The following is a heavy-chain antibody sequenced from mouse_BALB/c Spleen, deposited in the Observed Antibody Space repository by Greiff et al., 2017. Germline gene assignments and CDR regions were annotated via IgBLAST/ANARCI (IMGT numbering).Heavy chain of an antibody. CDR2: ISNGGGST. D-gene: IGHD1-1*01. CDR1: GFTFSSYT. V-gene: IGHV5-12-2*01. CDR3: ARRYYGSSYVGAMDY. J-gene: IGHJ4*01. Sequence: DVKLVESGGGLVQPGGSLKLSCAASGFTFSSYTMSWVRQTPEKRLEWVAYISNGGGSTYYPDTVKGRFTISRDNAKNTLYLQMSSLKSEDTAMYYCARRYYGSSYVGAMDYWGQGTSVTVSS.